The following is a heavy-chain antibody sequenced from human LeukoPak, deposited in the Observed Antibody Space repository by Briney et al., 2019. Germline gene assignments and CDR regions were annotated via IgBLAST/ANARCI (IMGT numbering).Heavy chain of an antibody. D-gene: IGHD3-22*01. J-gene: IGHJ4*02. CDR1: GGSFSGYY. CDR3: ARGPETHYYDSSGLIEY. CDR2: IXHSGST. V-gene: IGHV4-34*01. Sequence: SETLSRTCAVYGGSFSGYYWGXIXXXXGXXXXXXGEIXHSGSTNYNPSLKXRVXISVDTSKNQFSLKLSSVTAADTAVYYCARGPETHYYDSSGLIEYWGQGTLVTVSS.